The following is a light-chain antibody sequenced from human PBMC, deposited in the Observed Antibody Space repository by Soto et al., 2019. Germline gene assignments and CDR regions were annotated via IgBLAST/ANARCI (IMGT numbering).Light chain of an antibody. CDR2: DVS. Sequence: QSVLTQPRSVSGSPGQSVTISCTGTSSDIGGYDYVSWYQQHPDKAPKLMISDVSKRPSGVPDRFSGSKSGNTASLTISGLQTEDEADYYCCSYAGNYYVFGTGTKVT. V-gene: IGLV2-11*01. CDR1: SSDIGGYDY. J-gene: IGLJ1*01. CDR3: CSYAGNYYV.